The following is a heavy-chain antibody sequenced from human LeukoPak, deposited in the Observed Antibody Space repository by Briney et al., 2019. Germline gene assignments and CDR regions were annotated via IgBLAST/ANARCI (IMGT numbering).Heavy chain of an antibody. CDR3: SKDPPHVSGLFDY. CDR2: ITNSGGTT. D-gene: IGHD3-16*01. J-gene: IGHJ4*02. Sequence: VGYLRLSCSASGFTFRSDAMSWVRQAPGSGLEWVSAITNSGGTTYYADSVKGRFAISSDNSKNTLYLPMNSLSAEDTAVYSCSKDPPHVSGLFDYWGQGTLVTVSS. V-gene: IGHV3-23*01. CDR1: GFTFRSDA.